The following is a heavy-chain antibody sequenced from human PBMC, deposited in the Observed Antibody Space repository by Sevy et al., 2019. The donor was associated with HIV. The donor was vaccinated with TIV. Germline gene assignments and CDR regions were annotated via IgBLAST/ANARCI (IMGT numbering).Heavy chain of an antibody. CDR2: IKSKTDGGTI. V-gene: IGHV3-15*01. J-gene: IGHJ4*02. Sequence: GGSLRLSCVASAFTFTNAWMNWVRQAPGKGLEWVGRIKSKTDGGTIDYAAPVKGRFIISRDDSKNTLYLQMNSLKTEDTAVYYCTTDLVLTGSNYFDYWGPVTLVTVSS. D-gene: IGHD3-9*01. CDR3: TTDLVLTGSNYFDY. CDR1: AFTFTNAW.